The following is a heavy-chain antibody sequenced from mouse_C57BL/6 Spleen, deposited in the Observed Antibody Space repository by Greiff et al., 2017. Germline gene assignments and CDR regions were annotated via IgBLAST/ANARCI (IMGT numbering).Heavy chain of an antibody. Sequence: EVKLMESGGGLVKPGGSLKLSCAASGFTFSSYAMSWVRQTPEKRLEWVATISDGGSYTYYPDNVKGRFTISRDNAKNNLYLQMSHLKSEDTAMYYCARGSYYSNFDYWGQGTTLTVSS. D-gene: IGHD2-5*01. J-gene: IGHJ2*01. CDR3: ARGSYYSNFDY. CDR1: GFTFSSYA. V-gene: IGHV5-4*03. CDR2: ISDGGSYT.